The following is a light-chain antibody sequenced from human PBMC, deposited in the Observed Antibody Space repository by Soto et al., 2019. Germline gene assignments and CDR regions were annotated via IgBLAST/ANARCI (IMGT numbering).Light chain of an antibody. CDR1: SNDVGDYNY. CDR3: SSYAGSSTLYV. V-gene: IGLV2-8*01. Sequence: QSVLTQPPSASGSPGQSVTISCTGTSNDVGDYNYVSWYQQHPGKAPKLMIYEVSTRPSGVPGGFSGSKSGNTASLTVSGLQPDDEADYYCSSYAGSSTLYVFGTGTKVTVL. CDR2: EVS. J-gene: IGLJ1*01.